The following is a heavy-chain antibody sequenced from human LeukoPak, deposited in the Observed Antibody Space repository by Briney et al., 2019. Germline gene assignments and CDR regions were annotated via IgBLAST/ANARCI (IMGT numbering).Heavy chain of an antibody. CDR3: AKDYVVVPAAPPGGFDY. CDR2: IYSDGST. Sequence: GGSLRLSCVVSGFTVSSNYMSWVRQAPGKGLEWVSVIYSDGSTYYADSVKGRFTISRDNSKNTLYLQMNSLRAEDTAVYYCAKDYVVVPAAPPGGFDYWGQGTLVTVSS. D-gene: IGHD2-2*01. J-gene: IGHJ4*02. CDR1: GFTVSSNY. V-gene: IGHV3-53*05.